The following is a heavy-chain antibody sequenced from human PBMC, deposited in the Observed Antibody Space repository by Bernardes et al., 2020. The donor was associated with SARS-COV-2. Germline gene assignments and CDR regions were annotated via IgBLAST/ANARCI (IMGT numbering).Heavy chain of an antibody. D-gene: IGHD3-10*01. V-gene: IGHV1-18*01. Sequence: ASVKVSCKASGYSFITSSFTWVRQAPGQGLEGRGCISVHNGLTNYAQKFQGRVIMTTDKSTSTAYMEVSSLGSDDTAVYYCARDRDEYFDYWGQGTLVTVSS. CDR1: GYSFITSS. CDR2: ISVHNGLT. CDR3: ARDRDEYFDY. J-gene: IGHJ4*02.